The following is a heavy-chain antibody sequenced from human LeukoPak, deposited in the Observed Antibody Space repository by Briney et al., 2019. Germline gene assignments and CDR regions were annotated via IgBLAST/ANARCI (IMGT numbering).Heavy chain of an antibody. Sequence: GGSLRLTCAASGFTFSSYGMHWVRQAPGKGLEWVAVIWYDGSNKYYADSVKGRFTISRDNSKNTLYLQMNSLRAEDTAVYYCAKEGKKAYYYGSGRGSAGYYYMGVWGKGTTVTVSS. CDR2: IWYDGSNK. V-gene: IGHV3-33*06. D-gene: IGHD3-10*01. CDR1: GFTFSSYG. CDR3: AKEGKKAYYYGSGRGSAGYYYMGV. J-gene: IGHJ6*03.